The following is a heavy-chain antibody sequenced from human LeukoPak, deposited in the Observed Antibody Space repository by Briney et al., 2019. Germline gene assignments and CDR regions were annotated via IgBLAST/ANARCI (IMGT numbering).Heavy chain of an antibody. CDR1: GYTFTGYY. CDR2: IIPIFGTA. Sequence: SVKVSCKTSGYTFTGYYMHWVRQAPGQGLEWMGGIIPIFGTANYAQKFQGRVTITADESTSTAYMELSSLRSEDTAVYYCARDGSGWRNFDYWGQGTLVTVSS. V-gene: IGHV1-69*13. CDR3: ARDGSGWRNFDY. J-gene: IGHJ4*02. D-gene: IGHD6-19*01.